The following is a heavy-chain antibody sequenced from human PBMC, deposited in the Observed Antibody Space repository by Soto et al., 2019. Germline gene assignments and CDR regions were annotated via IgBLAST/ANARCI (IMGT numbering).Heavy chain of an antibody. CDR3: AKGSFGFDY. Sequence: EVQLLESGGGLVQPGGSLRLSCAASGVTFTSYAMTWVRQVPGEGLQWVSSISKSGDSTYYADSVKGRFTTSRDNSTNTLYLQMNSLRAEDPAIYYCAKGSFGFDYWGQGTLVTVSS. CDR1: GVTFTSYA. CDR2: ISKSGDST. V-gene: IGHV3-23*01. J-gene: IGHJ4*02. D-gene: IGHD3-10*01.